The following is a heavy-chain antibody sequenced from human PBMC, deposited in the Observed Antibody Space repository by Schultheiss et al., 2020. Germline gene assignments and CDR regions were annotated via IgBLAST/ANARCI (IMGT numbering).Heavy chain of an antibody. CDR3: ARASRNYDFWSGYSIPQYYYYGMDV. Sequence: ASVKVSCKASGYTFTSYYMHWVRQAPGQGLEWMGIINPSGGSTSYAQKFQGWVTMTRDTSISTAYMELSRLRSDDTAVYYCARASRNYDFWSGYSIPQYYYYGMDVWGQGTTVTVSS. J-gene: IGHJ6*02. CDR1: GYTFTSYY. V-gene: IGHV1-46*01. CDR2: INPSGGST. D-gene: IGHD3-3*01.